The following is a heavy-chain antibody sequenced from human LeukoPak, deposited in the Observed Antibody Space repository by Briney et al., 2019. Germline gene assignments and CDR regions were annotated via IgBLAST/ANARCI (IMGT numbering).Heavy chain of an antibody. V-gene: IGHV4-4*07. CDR3: ARHLDIVVVPAAKRWFDP. J-gene: IGHJ5*02. CDR1: GGSISSYY. D-gene: IGHD2-2*01. Sequence: SETLSLTCTVSGGSISSYYWSWIRQPAGKGLEWIGRIYTSGSTNYNPALKSRVTISVDTSKNQFSLKLSSVTAADTAVYYCARHLDIVVVPAAKRWFDPWGQGTLVTVSS. CDR2: IYTSGST.